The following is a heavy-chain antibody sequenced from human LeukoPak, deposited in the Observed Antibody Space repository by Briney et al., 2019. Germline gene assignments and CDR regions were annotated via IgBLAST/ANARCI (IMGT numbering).Heavy chain of an antibody. Sequence: GGSLRLSCAASGFTFDDYAMPWVRHAPGKGLEWVSGISWNSGSIGYADSVEGRFTISRDNAKNSLYLQMNSLRAEDTALYYCASSGGNSWGQGTLVTVSS. D-gene: IGHD2-15*01. CDR2: ISWNSGSI. CDR3: ASSGGNS. CDR1: GFTFDDYA. V-gene: IGHV3-9*01. J-gene: IGHJ4*02.